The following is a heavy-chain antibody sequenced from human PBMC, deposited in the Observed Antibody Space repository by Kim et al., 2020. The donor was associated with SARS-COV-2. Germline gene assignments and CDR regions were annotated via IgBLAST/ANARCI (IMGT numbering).Heavy chain of an antibody. V-gene: IGHV3-9*01. CDR2: ISWNSGTR. Sequence: GGSLRLSCTASGFTFYNYAMHWVRQAPGKGLEWVSGISWNSGTRGYAASVKGRFSISRDDIKNSLYLQLNSLRPEDTALYYCVKDRADYYDNSGYCFDFWGQGTQVTVSS. D-gene: IGHD3-22*01. CDR3: VKDRADYYDNSGYCFDF. CDR1: GFTFYNYA. J-gene: IGHJ4*02.